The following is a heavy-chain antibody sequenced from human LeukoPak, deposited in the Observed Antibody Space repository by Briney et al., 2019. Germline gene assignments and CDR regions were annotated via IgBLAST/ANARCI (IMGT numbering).Heavy chain of an antibody. CDR2: IYYSGST. CDR3: ARHESSMRYYTPRRYEEYYLDY. D-gene: IGHD3-3*01. Sequence: SETLSLTCTVSGGSISSYHWSWIRQPPGKGLEWIGYIYYSGSTNYNPSLKSRVTISVDTSKNQFSLKLSSVTAADTAVYYCARHESSMRYYTPRRYEEYYLDYWGQGTLVPVSS. CDR1: GGSISSYH. J-gene: IGHJ4*02. V-gene: IGHV4-59*08.